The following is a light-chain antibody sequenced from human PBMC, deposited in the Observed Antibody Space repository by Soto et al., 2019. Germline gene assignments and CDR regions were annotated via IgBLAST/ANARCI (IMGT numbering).Light chain of an antibody. J-gene: IGLJ2*01. CDR2: RND. CDR1: SSNIGRNY. CDR3: STWDDSLSGII. Sequence: QSVLTQPPSASGTPGQRVSISCSGSSSNIGRNYVYWYQKVPGMAPKLLVFRNDQRPYGVPDRFSGPKSGTSASLAISRLRSEDEADYFCSTWDDSLSGIIFGGGTKLTVL. V-gene: IGLV1-47*01.